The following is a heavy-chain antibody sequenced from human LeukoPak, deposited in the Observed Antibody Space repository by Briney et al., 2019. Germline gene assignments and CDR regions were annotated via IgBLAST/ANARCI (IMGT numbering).Heavy chain of an antibody. CDR3: ALGDILTGYWAEYLEY. CDR1: GYTFTTYG. J-gene: IGHJ4*02. V-gene: IGHV1-18*01. D-gene: IGHD3-9*01. Sequence: GASVKVSCKTSGYTFTTYGLTWVRQAPEQGLEWMGWISGHNGNTNYAQKFQGRVTMTSETSTRTGYLEVKSLRSDDTAMYYCALGDILTGYWAEYLEYWGQGTLVTVSS. CDR2: ISGHNGNT.